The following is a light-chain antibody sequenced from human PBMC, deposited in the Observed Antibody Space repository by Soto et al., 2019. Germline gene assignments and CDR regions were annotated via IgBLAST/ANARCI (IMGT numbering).Light chain of an antibody. CDR1: QSVDTY. V-gene: IGKV3-20*01. CDR3: QQYGSSGT. Sequence: IVLTQSPDTLSVSLGERATLSCRATQSVDTYLAWYQQKPGQAPRLLIYGASNRATGIPDRFSGSGSGTDFTLTISRLEPEDFAVYYCQQYGSSGTFGQGTKVDIK. CDR2: GAS. J-gene: IGKJ1*01.